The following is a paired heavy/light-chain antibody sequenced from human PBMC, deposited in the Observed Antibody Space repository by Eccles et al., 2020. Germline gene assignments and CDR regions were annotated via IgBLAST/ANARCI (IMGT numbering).Light chain of an antibody. J-gene: IGKJ4*01. V-gene: IGKV1-5*03. CDR1: QSISSW. CDR3: QQYNSYST. CDR2: KAS. Sequence: DIQMTQSPSTLSASVGDRVTITCRASQSISSWLAWYQQKPGKAPKLLIYKASSLESGVPSRFSGSGSGTEFTLTLSSLQPDDFATYYCQQYNSYSTFGGGTKVGIK.
Heavy chain of an antibody. Sequence: EVQLLESGGGLVQPGGSLRLSCAASGFTFDSYAMSWVRQAPGMGLERVSGIGATGSSTYYADSVKGRFTISRDDSKNTLYLQMNSLRAEDTAVYYCAKNLHTVNDAFDIWGQGTVVTVSS. J-gene: IGHJ3*02. V-gene: IGHV3-23*01. CDR2: IGATGSST. CDR3: AKNLHTVNDAFDI. CDR1: GFTFDSYA. D-gene: IGHD4-17*01.